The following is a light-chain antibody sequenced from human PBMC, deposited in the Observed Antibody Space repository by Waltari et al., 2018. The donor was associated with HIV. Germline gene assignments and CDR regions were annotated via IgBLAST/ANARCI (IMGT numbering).Light chain of an antibody. CDR2: KTS. Sequence: DIQMTQSPSTLSASVGDRVTITCRASQGLSDWLAWYQQRPGKAPKLLIYKTSRLESGVPSRFSVSGSGTEFALTISSLQPDDFATYYCQHYHLFSWTFGQGTKV. CDR3: QHYHLFSWT. J-gene: IGKJ1*01. V-gene: IGKV1-5*03. CDR1: QGLSDW.